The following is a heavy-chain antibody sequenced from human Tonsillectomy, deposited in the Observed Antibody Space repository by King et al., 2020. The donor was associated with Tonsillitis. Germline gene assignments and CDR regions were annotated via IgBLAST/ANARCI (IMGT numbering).Heavy chain of an antibody. CDR3: AGEGIDYYDSSGYSRVDAFDI. Sequence: VQLVESGGGLVQPGGSLRLSCAASGFTFSSYEMNWVRQAPGKGLEWVSYISSSGSTIYYADSVKGRFTISRDNAKNSLYLQMNSLRAEDTAVYYCAGEGIDYYDSSGYSRVDAFDIWGQGTMGTVSS. J-gene: IGHJ3*02. D-gene: IGHD3-22*01. CDR1: GFTFSSYE. CDR2: ISSSGSTI. V-gene: IGHV3-48*03.